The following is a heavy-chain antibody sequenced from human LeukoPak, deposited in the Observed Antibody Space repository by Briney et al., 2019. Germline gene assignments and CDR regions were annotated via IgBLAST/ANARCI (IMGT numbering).Heavy chain of an antibody. CDR2: ISWNSGTI. CDR3: AKGGMIWFEAPPDH. J-gene: IGHJ4*02. V-gene: IGHV3-9*01. Sequence: PGGSLRLSCAASGFTFDDYSMHWVRQPPGRGLEWVSGISWNSGTIGYADSVKGRFTISRDNAKNSLYLQMNSLRAEDTALYYCAKGGMIWFEAPPDHWGQGTLVTVSS. D-gene: IGHD3-10*01. CDR1: GFTFDDYS.